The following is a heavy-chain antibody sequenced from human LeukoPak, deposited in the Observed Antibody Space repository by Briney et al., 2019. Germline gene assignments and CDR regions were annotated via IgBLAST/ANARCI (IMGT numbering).Heavy chain of an antibody. Sequence: PGGSLRLSCVASGFTFRSYGMSWVRQAPGKGLEWVSSLSSGGSTYYAESVKGRFTISGDNSKNTLYLQMNSLRAEDTAVYYCAKDLGSGWYSNDYWGQGTLVTVSS. CDR1: GFTFRSYG. J-gene: IGHJ4*02. D-gene: IGHD6-19*01. V-gene: IGHV3-23*01. CDR2: LSSGGST. CDR3: AKDLGSGWYSNDY.